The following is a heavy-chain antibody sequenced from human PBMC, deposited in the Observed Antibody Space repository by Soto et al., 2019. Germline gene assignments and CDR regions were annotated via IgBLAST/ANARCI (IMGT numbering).Heavy chain of an antibody. CDR3: ARGRYCLTGRCFPNWFDS. D-gene: IGHD7-27*01. V-gene: IGHV4-30-4*01. CDR2: IYKSATT. CDR1: GDSISNLDYF. J-gene: IGHJ5*01. Sequence: SETLSLTCSVSGDSISNLDYFWAWIRQPPGQALEYIGYIYKSATTYYNPSFEIRVAISVDTSKSQFSLNVTSVTAADTAVYFCARGRYCLTGRCFPNWFDSWGQGTTVTVS.